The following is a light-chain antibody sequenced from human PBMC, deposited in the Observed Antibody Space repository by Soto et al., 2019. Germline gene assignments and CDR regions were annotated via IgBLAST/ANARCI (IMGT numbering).Light chain of an antibody. J-gene: IGKJ1*01. CDR2: DAS. CDR3: QQYITYRT. Sequence: DIQMTQSPSTLPASVGDRVTITCRASQSIRSWLAWYQQKPGKAPKLLIYDASSSERGVPSRFSGSGSGTEFTLTISSLQPDDFATYYCQQYITYRTFGQGTKVDIK. CDR1: QSIRSW. V-gene: IGKV1-5*01.